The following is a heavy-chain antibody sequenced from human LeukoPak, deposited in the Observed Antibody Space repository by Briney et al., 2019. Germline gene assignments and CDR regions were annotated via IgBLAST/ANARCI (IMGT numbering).Heavy chain of an antibody. CDR1: GGSINSYY. CDR2: IHYSGST. D-gene: IGHD3-22*01. J-gene: IGHJ4*02. Sequence: SETLSLTCTVSGGSINSYYWSWIRQPPGKGLEWIGYIHYSGSTNYNPSLKSRVTISVDTSKNQFSLKLSSVTAADTAVYYCARVRDSSGYFYDFDYWGQGTLVTVSS. V-gene: IGHV4-59*01. CDR3: ARVRDSSGYFYDFDY.